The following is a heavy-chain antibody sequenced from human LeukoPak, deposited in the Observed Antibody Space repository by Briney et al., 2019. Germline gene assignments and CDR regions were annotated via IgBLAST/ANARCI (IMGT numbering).Heavy chain of an antibody. CDR1: GFTFSSYA. CDR2: ISGSGGST. D-gene: IGHD6-19*01. V-gene: IGHV3-23*01. Sequence: QPGGSLRLSCAASGFTFSSYAMSWVRQAPGKGLEWVSAISGSGGSTYYADSVKGRFTISRDNSKNTLYLQMKSLRAEDTAVYYCATSRQWLVRYFDYWGQGTLATVSS. CDR3: ATSRQWLVRYFDY. J-gene: IGHJ4*02.